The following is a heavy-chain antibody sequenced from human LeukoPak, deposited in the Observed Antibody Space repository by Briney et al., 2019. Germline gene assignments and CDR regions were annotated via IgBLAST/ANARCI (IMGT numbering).Heavy chain of an antibody. CDR1: GYSISSGYY. CDR2: IYHSGST. Sequence: PSETLSLTCTVSGYSISSGYYWGWIRQPPGKGLEWIGSIYHSGSTYYNPSLKSRVTISVDTSKNQFSLKLSSVTAADTAVYYCARLIAARLIWGQGTLVTVSS. D-gene: IGHD6-6*01. J-gene: IGHJ4*02. CDR3: ARLIAARLI. V-gene: IGHV4-38-2*02.